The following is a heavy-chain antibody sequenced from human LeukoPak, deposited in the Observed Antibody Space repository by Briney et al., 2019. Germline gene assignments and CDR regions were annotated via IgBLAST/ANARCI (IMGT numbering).Heavy chain of an antibody. CDR3: ASLYYDFWSGYFGSWNNGWFDP. Sequence: PSQTLSLTCTVSGGSISSGDYYWSWIRQPPGKGLEWIGYIYYSGSTYYNPSLKSRVTISVDTSKNQFSLKLSSVTAADTAVYYCASLYYDFWSGYFGSWNNGWFDPWGQGTLVTVSS. CDR1: GGSISSGDYY. J-gene: IGHJ5*02. V-gene: IGHV4-30-4*01. D-gene: IGHD3-3*01. CDR2: IYYSGST.